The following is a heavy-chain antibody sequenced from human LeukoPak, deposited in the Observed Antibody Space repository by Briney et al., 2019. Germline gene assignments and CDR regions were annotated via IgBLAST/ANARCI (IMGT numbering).Heavy chain of an antibody. CDR3: ARDGGIVVVPAAINVMYSFDY. Sequence: GGSLRLSCAASGFTVSSNYMTCVRQAPGKGLEWVSVIYSGGSTYYADSVKGRFTISRDNSKNTLYLQMNSLRAEDTAVYYCARDGGIVVVPAAINVMYSFDYWGQGTLVTVSS. V-gene: IGHV3-66*01. CDR2: IYSGGST. D-gene: IGHD2-2*02. CDR1: GFTVSSNY. J-gene: IGHJ4*02.